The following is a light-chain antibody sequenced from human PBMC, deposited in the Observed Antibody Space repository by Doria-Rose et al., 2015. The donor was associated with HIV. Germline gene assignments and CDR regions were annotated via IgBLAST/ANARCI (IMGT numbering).Light chain of an antibody. CDR2: GAF. Sequence: IVMTQTPETLSVSPGESATLSCRASQSVSTDLAWYQHKPGQAPRLPICGAFTRATGIPARFSGSGSGTEFTLTISSLRSEDFAIYFCHQYNNWPTFGQGTRLDIK. CDR1: QSVSTD. CDR3: HQYNNWPT. J-gene: IGKJ5*01. V-gene: IGKV3-15*01.